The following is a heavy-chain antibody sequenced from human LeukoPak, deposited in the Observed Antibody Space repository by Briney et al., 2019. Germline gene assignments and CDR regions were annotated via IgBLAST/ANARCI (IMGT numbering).Heavy chain of an antibody. CDR3: ARELGTAMVWLDY. CDR2: IYYSGST. Sequence: SETLSLTCTVSGGSISRGDYYWSWIRQPPGKGLEWIGYIYYSGSTYYNPSLKSRVTISVDTSKNQFSLKLSSVTAADTAVYYCARELGTAMVWLDYWGQGTLVTVSS. J-gene: IGHJ4*02. CDR1: GGSISRGDYY. D-gene: IGHD5-18*01. V-gene: IGHV4-30-4*01.